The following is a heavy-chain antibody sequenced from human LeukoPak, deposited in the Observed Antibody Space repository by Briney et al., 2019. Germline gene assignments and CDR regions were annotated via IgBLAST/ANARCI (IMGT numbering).Heavy chain of an antibody. CDR1: GFTFSSYG. J-gene: IGHJ4*02. Sequence: QPGGSLRLSCAASGFTFSSYGMHWVRQAPGKGLEWVAVISYDGKNMYYADSVKGRFNISRDNSQNTLYLQMNSLRVEDTGVYYCASYDILTGYHSPFDYWGQGSLVTVSS. D-gene: IGHD3-9*01. V-gene: IGHV3-30*03. CDR3: ASYDILTGYHSPFDY. CDR2: ISYDGKNM.